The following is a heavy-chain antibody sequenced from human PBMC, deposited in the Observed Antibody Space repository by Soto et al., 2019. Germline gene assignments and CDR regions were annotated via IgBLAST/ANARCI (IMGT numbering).Heavy chain of an antibody. CDR2: ISSSSSTI. D-gene: IGHD6-13*01. CDR1: GFTFSSYS. J-gene: IGHJ5*02. Sequence: EVQLVESGGGLVQPGGSLRLSCAASGFTFSSYSMNWVRQAPGKGLEWVSYISSSSSTIYYADSVKGRFTISRDNAKNSLYLQMNSQRAEDTAGYYGAGHPERIAEIGWFDPWGQGTLVTVSS. CDR3: AGHPERIAEIGWFDP. V-gene: IGHV3-48*01.